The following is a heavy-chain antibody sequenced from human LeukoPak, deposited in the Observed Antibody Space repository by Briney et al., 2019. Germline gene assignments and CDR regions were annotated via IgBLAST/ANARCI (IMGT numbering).Heavy chain of an antibody. Sequence: GRSLRLSCAASGFTFDDYAMHWVRQGPGKGLEWVSGISWNSGSIDYADSVKGRFIISRDNAKNSLDLQMNSLRSEDTAVYYCARDSSGWYDGKYYFDYWGQGTLVTVSS. CDR1: GFTFDDYA. J-gene: IGHJ4*02. V-gene: IGHV3-9*01. CDR2: ISWNSGSI. CDR3: ARDSSGWYDGKYYFDY. D-gene: IGHD6-19*01.